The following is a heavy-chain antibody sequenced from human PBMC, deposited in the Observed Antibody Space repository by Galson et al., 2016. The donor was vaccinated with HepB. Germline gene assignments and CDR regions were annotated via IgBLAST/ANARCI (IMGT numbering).Heavy chain of an antibody. CDR2: IGVAGDT. CDR3: ARDGGSPGAAFDI. J-gene: IGHJ3*02. D-gene: IGHD3-16*01. CDR1: GFTFSSYD. Sequence: SLRLSCAASGFTFSSYDMHWVRQGTGKGLEWVSGIGVAGDTYYPGSLKGRLTISRENDKNSPYLQMNSLREEDTAVYYCARDGGSPGAAFDIWGQGTMVTVSS. V-gene: IGHV3-13*01.